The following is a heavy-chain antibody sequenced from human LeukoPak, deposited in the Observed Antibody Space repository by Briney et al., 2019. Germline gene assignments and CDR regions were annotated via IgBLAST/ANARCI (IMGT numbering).Heavy chain of an antibody. D-gene: IGHD5-24*01. CDR1: GGSISSYY. CDR2: IYTSGST. Sequence: SETLSLTCTVSGGSISSYYWSWIRQPAGKGLEWIGRIYTSGSTNYNPSLKSRVTMSVDTSKNQFSLKLSSVTAADTAVYYCASQGATWPSYYYMDVWGKGTTVTVSS. CDR3: ASQGATWPSYYYMDV. J-gene: IGHJ6*03. V-gene: IGHV4-4*07.